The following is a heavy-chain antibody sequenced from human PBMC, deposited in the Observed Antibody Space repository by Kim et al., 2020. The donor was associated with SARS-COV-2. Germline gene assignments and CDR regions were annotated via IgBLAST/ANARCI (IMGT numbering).Heavy chain of an antibody. CDR3: ARDWVLWFGELYPGYYYGMDV. Sequence: PSVKVSCKASGYTFTSYGISWVRQAPGQGLEGMGWISAYNGNTNYAQKPQGRVTMTTDTSTSTAYMELRSLRSDDTAVYYCARDWVLWFGELYPGYYYGMDVWGQGTTVTVSS. CDR1: GYTFTSYG. J-gene: IGHJ6*02. D-gene: IGHD3-10*01. CDR2: ISAYNGNT. V-gene: IGHV1-18*04.